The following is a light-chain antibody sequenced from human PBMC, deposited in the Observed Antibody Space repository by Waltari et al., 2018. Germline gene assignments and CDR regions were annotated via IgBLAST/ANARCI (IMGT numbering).Light chain of an antibody. CDR2: EVS. CDR1: SSDVGGYEY. Sequence: QSALTQPPSASGSPGQSVTLSCTGTSSDVGGYEYVTWYQHHPGKAPKLMIYEVSKRPSGVPDRFSGSKSGNTASLTVSGLQAEDEGDYYCSSYAGGSTLGVFGGGTKLTVL. V-gene: IGLV2-8*01. J-gene: IGLJ3*02. CDR3: SSYAGGSTLGV.